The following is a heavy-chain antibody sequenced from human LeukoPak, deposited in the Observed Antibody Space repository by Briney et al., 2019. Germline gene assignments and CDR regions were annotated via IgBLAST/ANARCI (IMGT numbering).Heavy chain of an antibody. J-gene: IGHJ6*02. CDR2: ISAYNGNT. V-gene: IGHV1-18*01. CDR3: ASFGGYDSSGYPSMDV. D-gene: IGHD3-22*01. Sequence: ASVKVSCKASGYTFTSYGISWVRQAPGQGLEWMGWISAYNGNTNYAQKLQGRVTMTTDTSTSTAYMELRSLRSDGTAVYHCASFGGYDSSGYPSMDVWGQGTTVTVSS. CDR1: GYTFTSYG.